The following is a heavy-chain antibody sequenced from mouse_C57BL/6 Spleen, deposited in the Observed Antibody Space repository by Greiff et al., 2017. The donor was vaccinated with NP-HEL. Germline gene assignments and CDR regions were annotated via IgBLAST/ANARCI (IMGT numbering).Heavy chain of an antibody. CDR2: IDPNSGGT. D-gene: IGHD4-1*01. Sequence: QVHVKQPGAELVKPGASVKLSCKASGYTFTSYWMHWVKQRPGRGLEWIGRIDPNSGGTKYNEKFKGKATLTVDKPSSTAYMQLSSLTSEDSAVYYCARGGLGQYYLDYWGQGTTLTVSS. V-gene: IGHV1-72*01. CDR3: ARGGLGQYYLDY. J-gene: IGHJ2*01. CDR1: GYTFTSYW.